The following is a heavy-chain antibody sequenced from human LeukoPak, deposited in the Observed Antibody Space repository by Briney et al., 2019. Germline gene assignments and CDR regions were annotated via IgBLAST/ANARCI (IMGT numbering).Heavy chain of an antibody. CDR3: ARGAPYCSSTSCGV. Sequence: SETLSLTCADYGGSFSGYYWSWIRQPPGKGLEWIGEINHSGSTNYNPSLKSRVTISVDTSKNQFSLKLSSVTAADTAVYYCARGAPYCSSTSCGVWGKGTTVTVSS. CDR2: INHSGST. D-gene: IGHD2-2*01. V-gene: IGHV4-34*01. J-gene: IGHJ6*04. CDR1: GGSFSGYY.